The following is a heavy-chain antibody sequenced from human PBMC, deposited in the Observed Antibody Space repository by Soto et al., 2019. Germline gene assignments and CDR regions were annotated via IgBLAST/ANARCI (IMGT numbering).Heavy chain of an antibody. D-gene: IGHD2-15*01. J-gene: IGHJ4*02. V-gene: IGHV3-30-3*01. CDR2: ISYDGSNK. CDR3: ARERPERTTLFDY. Sequence: GGSLRLSCAASGFTFSSYAMHWVRQAPGKGLEWVAVISYDGSNKYYADSVKGRFTISRDNSKNTLYLQMNSLRAEDTAVYYCARERPERTTLFDYWGQGTLVTVSS. CDR1: GFTFSSYA.